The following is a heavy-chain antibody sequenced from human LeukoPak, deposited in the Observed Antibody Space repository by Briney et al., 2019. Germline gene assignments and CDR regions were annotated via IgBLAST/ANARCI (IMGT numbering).Heavy chain of an antibody. CDR2: IYSGGST. CDR3: AREGYCSGGSCYRESGFFDY. V-gene: IGHV3-66*01. D-gene: IGHD2-15*01. CDR1: GFTVSSDY. Sequence: PGGSLRLSCAASGFTVSSDYMSWVRQAPGKGLEWVSVIYSGGSTYYADSVKGRFTISRDNSKNTLYLQMNSLRAEDTAVYYCAREGYCSGGSCYRESGFFDYWGQGTLVTVSS. J-gene: IGHJ4*02.